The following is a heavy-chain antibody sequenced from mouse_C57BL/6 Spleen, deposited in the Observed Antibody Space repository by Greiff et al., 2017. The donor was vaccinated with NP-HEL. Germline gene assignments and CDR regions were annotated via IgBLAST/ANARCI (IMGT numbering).Heavy chain of an antibody. J-gene: IGHJ4*01. V-gene: IGHV2-6*03. CDR3: ARLGYDEGYYAMDY. Sequence: VKVVESGPGLVAPSQSLSITCTVSGFSLTSYGVHWVRQPPGKGLEWLVVIWSDGSTTYNSALKSRLSISKDNSKSQVFLKMNSLQTDDTAMYYCARLGYDEGYYAMDYWGQGTSVTVSS. CDR1: GFSLTSYG. CDR2: IWSDGST. D-gene: IGHD2-2*01.